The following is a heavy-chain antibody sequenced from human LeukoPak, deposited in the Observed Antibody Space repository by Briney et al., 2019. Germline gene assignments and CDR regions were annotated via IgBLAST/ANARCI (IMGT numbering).Heavy chain of an antibody. CDR2: INPSGGST. Sequence: ASAKVSCKASGYTFTSYYMHWVRQAPGQGLEWMGIINPSGGSTSYAQKFQGRVTMTRDTSTSTVYMKLSSLRSEDTAVYYCARVGFVATLDYWGQGTLVTVSS. CDR1: GYTFTSYY. D-gene: IGHD1-26*01. CDR3: ARVGFVATLDY. V-gene: IGHV1-46*01. J-gene: IGHJ4*02.